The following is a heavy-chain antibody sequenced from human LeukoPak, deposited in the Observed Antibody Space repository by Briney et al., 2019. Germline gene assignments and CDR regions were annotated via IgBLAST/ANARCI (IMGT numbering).Heavy chain of an antibody. CDR1: GYTFTSYY. J-gene: IGHJ6*04. CDR3: ATGRGIAAAGTSNYYYDYGMDV. Sequence: ASVKISCKASGYTFTSYYMHWVRQAPGQGLEWMGIINPSGGSTSYAQKFQGRVTMTRGTSTSTVYMELSSLRSEDTAVYYCATGRGIAAAGTSNYYYDYGMDVWGKGTTVTVSS. CDR2: INPSGGST. V-gene: IGHV1-46*01. D-gene: IGHD6-13*01.